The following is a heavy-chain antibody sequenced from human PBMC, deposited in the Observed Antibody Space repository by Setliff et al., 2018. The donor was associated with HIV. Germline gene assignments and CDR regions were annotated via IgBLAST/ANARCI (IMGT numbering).Heavy chain of an antibody. CDR2: INPSGGRT. Sequence: ASVKVSCKASGYTFTSYYMHWVRQAPGQGLEWMGIINPSGGRTSYAQKFQGRVTMTRDTSTSTVYMELSSLRSDDTAVYYCARVPNRGEFYYYYYYMDVWGKGTTVTVSS. CDR1: GYTFTSYY. CDR3: ARVPNRGEFYYYYYYMDV. D-gene: IGHD3-16*01. V-gene: IGHV1-46*01. J-gene: IGHJ6*03.